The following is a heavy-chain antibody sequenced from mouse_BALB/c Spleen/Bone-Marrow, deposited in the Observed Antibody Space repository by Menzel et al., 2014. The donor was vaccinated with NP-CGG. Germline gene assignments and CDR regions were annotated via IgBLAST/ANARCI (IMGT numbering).Heavy chain of an antibody. CDR3: ARKDYGSRGGYFDV. CDR2: IWAGGST. Sequence: VMLVESGPGLVAPSQSLSITCTVSGFSLTSYGLHWVRQPPGKGLEWLGLIWAGGSTNYNSALMSRLSISKDNSKSXVFLKMNSLQTDDTAMYYCARKDYGSRGGYFDVWGAGTTVTVSS. D-gene: IGHD1-1*01. V-gene: IGHV2-9*02. CDR1: GFSLTSYG. J-gene: IGHJ1*01.